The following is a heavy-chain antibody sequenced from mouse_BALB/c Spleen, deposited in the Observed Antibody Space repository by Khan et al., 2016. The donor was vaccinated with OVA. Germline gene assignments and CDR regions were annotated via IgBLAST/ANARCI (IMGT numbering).Heavy chain of an antibody. V-gene: IGHV2-2*02. Sequence: QVQLKESGPGLVQPSQSLSITCTVSGFSLTNYGVHWVRQSPGTGLEWLGVIWGGGITDYNAAFISRLSISKDNSKSQVFFKMNSLQTNDTAIYYCARRGYYYGRGAWFPYWGQGTLVTVSA. J-gene: IGHJ3*01. CDR1: GFSLTNYG. CDR2: IWGGGIT. D-gene: IGHD1-1*01. CDR3: ARRGYYYGRGAWFPY.